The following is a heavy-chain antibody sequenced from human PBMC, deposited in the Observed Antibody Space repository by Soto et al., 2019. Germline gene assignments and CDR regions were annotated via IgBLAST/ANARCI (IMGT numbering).Heavy chain of an antibody. J-gene: IGHJ3*02. V-gene: IGHV1-8*01. CDR1: GYTFTSYD. CDR2: MNPNSGNT. Sequence: ASVKVSCKASGYTFTSYDINWVRQATGQGLEWMGWMNPNSGNTGYAQKFQGRVTMTRNTSISTAYMELSSLRSEDTAVYYCAPGYDFWRGHHTPGYDAFDIWGQGTMVTGS. D-gene: IGHD3-3*01. CDR3: APGYDFWRGHHTPGYDAFDI.